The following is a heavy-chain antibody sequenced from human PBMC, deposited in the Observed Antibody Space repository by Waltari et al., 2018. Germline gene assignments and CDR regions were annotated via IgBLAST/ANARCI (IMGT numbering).Heavy chain of an antibody. V-gene: IGHV3-20*04. Sequence: EEQLVESGGGVVRPGGSLRISCAALGFPFDPSAMAWVRQVPGKGLEWVSGINLDGSSTGYADSVKCRFTISRDNAKNSLHLHVNSLTAEDTAFYYCARVNSNYVNWFDPWGQGTLVIVSS. J-gene: IGHJ5*02. CDR1: GFPFDPSA. CDR2: INLDGSST. D-gene: IGHD4-4*01. CDR3: ARVNSNYVNWFDP.